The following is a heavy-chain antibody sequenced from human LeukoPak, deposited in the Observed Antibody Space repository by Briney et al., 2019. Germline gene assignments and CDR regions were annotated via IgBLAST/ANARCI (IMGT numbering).Heavy chain of an antibody. V-gene: IGHV3-23*01. CDR3: AKETTSAWYATMVDY. Sequence: GGSLRLSCAASGFTFRKYAMSWVRQAPGKGLEWVSTISGSGGSTYYADSVKGRFAISRDNSKNTLYLQMNSLRAEDTALYYCAKETTSAWYATMVDYWGQGTLVTVSS. J-gene: IGHJ4*02. CDR1: GFTFRKYA. D-gene: IGHD6-19*01. CDR2: ISGSGGST.